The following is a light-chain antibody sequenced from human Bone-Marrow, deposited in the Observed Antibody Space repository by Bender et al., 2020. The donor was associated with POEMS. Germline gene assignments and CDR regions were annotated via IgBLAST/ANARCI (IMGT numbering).Light chain of an antibody. Sequence: QSALTQPPSVSGSPGQSVTISCTGTSSDVGAYNFVSWYQQHPGKAPKLMIFDVNKRPSAVSDRFSGSKSGNTASLTISGLQAEDEAAYYCCSYAGGTTFVVFGGGTKLTVL. CDR3: CSYAGGTTFVV. CDR2: DVN. J-gene: IGLJ3*02. CDR1: SSDVGAYNF. V-gene: IGLV2-23*02.